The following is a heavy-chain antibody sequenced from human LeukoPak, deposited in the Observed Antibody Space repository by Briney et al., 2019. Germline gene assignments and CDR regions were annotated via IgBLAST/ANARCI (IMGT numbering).Heavy chain of an antibody. CDR1: GYTFTGYY. CDR3: ARPFYSDWNYRLDY. J-gene: IGHJ4*02. D-gene: IGHD1-7*01. Sequence: GASVKVSCKASGYTFTGYYMHWVRQAPGQGLEWMGWINLKSGGTNYAQKFQGRVTMTRDTSISTAYMELSRLRSDDTAVYYCARPFYSDWNYRLDYWGQGTLVTVSS. CDR2: INLKSGGT. V-gene: IGHV1-2*02.